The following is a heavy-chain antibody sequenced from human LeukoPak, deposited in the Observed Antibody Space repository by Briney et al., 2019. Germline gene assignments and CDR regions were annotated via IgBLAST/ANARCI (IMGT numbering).Heavy chain of an antibody. D-gene: IGHD3-9*01. CDR3: ARELLEPYDILTGYCDY. V-gene: IGHV3-21*01. Sequence: PGGSLRLSCAASGFTFSSYSMNWVRQAPGKGLEWVSSISSSSSYIYYADSVKGRFTISRDNAKNSLYLQMNSLRAEDTAVYYCARELLEPYDILTGYCDYWGQGTLVTVSS. CDR2: ISSSSSYI. J-gene: IGHJ4*02. CDR1: GFTFSSYS.